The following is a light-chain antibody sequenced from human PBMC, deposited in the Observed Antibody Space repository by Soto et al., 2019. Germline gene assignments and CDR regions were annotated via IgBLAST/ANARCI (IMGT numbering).Light chain of an antibody. CDR1: QSVSSN. Sequence: EIVMTQSPATLSVSPGGRATLSCRASQSVSSNLAWYQQKPGQAPRLLIYGASTRATGFPARFSGSGSGTEFTLTISSLQSEDFAVYYCQQYGSSPETFGQGTKVEVK. CDR3: QQYGSSPET. J-gene: IGKJ1*01. CDR2: GAS. V-gene: IGKV3-15*01.